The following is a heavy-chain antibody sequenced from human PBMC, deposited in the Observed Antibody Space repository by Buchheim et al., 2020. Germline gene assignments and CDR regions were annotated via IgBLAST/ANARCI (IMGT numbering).Heavy chain of an antibody. CDR3: AKMEYYYGSGSSGMDV. CDR1: GFTFSSYA. CDR2: ISGSGGST. J-gene: IGHJ6*02. Sequence: EVQLLESGGDLVQPGGSLRLSCTASGFTFSSYAMSWVRQAPGKGLEWVSAISGSGGSTYYADSVKGRFTISRDNSKNTLYLQMNSLRAEDTAVYYCAKMEYYYGSGSSGMDVWGQGTT. V-gene: IGHV3-23*01. D-gene: IGHD3-10*01.